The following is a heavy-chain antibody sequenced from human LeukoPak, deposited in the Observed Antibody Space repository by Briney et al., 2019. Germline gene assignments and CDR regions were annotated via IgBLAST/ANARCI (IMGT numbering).Heavy chain of an antibody. Sequence: GSLRLSCAASGFPFDDYAMHWVRQAPGKGLEWVSRISGDGITTYCADSVKGRFTISRDNSKTSLYLQMNSLRTEDTALYYCAKDDGTTAFWYFDLWGRGTLVTVSS. D-gene: IGHD1-7*01. CDR2: ISGDGITT. CDR3: AKDDGTTAFWYFDL. CDR1: GFPFDDYA. V-gene: IGHV3-43*02. J-gene: IGHJ2*01.